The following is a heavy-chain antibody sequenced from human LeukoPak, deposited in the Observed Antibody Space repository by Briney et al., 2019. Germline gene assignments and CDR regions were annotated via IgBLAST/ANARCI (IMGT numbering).Heavy chain of an antibody. CDR3: ARAFGDYVWGSYRYFDY. D-gene: IGHD3-16*02. J-gene: IGHJ4*02. CDR1: GFTFSSYW. Sequence: GGSLRLSCAASGFTFSSYWMSWVRQAPGKGLEWVANIKQDGSEKYYVDSVKGRFTISRDNAKNTLYLQMNSLRAEDTAVYYCARAFGDYVWGSYRYFDYWGQGTLVTVSS. V-gene: IGHV3-7*01. CDR2: IKQDGSEK.